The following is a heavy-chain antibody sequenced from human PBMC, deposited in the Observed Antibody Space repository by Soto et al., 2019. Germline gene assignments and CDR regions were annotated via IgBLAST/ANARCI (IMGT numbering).Heavy chain of an antibody. V-gene: IGHV3-9*01. CDR1: GFTFEDYV. CDR3: ARSWSGSTSGRVDV. D-gene: IGHD3-3*01. CDR2: ISWDGYSI. J-gene: IGHJ6*02. Sequence: EVQLVESGGGLVQPGRSLRLSCVGSGFTFEDYVMHWVRQVPGKGLEWVSHISWDGYSIGYAGSVRGRFTISRDNAKNSLFLQMNSLRPEDTSLYYCARSWSGSTSGRVDVWGHGTTVTVAS.